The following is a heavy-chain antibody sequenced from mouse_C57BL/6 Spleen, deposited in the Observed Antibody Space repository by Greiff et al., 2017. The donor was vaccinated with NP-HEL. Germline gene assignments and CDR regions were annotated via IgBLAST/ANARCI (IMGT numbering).Heavy chain of an antibody. CDR3: ARRKYYDYEGGFDY. J-gene: IGHJ2*01. Sequence: EVKLMESGGGLVKPGGSLKLSCAASGFTFSDYGMHWVRQAPEKGLEWVAYISSGSSTIYYADTVKGRFTISRDNAKNTLFLQMTSLRSEDTAMYYCARRKYYDYEGGFDYWGQGTTLTVSS. D-gene: IGHD2-4*01. CDR1: GFTFSDYG. V-gene: IGHV5-17*01. CDR2: ISSGSSTI.